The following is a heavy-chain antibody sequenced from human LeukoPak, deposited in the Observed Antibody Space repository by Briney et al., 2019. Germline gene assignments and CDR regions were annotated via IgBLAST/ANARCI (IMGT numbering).Heavy chain of an antibody. D-gene: IGHD1-26*01. CDR1: GFTFSSYW. Sequence: GGSLRLSCAASGFTFSSYWMHWVRQAPGKGLEWVANIKQDGSEKYYVDSVKGRFTISRDNAKNSLYLQMNSLRAEDTAVYYCARVGGSYFGDYYYYYMDVWGKGTTVTVSS. J-gene: IGHJ6*03. CDR2: IKQDGSEK. V-gene: IGHV3-7*01. CDR3: ARVGGSYFGDYYYYYMDV.